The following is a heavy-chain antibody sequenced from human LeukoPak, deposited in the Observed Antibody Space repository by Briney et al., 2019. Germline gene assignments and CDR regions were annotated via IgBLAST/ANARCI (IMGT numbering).Heavy chain of an antibody. CDR1: GLTFSLYS. CDR3: VTELGIGGFDI. V-gene: IGHV3-64D*06. CDR2: ISTNGGST. J-gene: IGHJ3*02. Sequence: SGGSLRLSCSASGLTFSLYSMDWVRQAPGKGLEYVSGISTNGGSTYYADSVKGRFTISRDNSKNTLYLQMSTLRAEDTSVYYCVTELGIGGFDIWGQGTMVTVSS. D-gene: IGHD7-27*01.